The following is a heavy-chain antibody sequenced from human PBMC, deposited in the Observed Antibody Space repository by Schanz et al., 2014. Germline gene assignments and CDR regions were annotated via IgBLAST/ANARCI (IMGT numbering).Heavy chain of an antibody. CDR2: VTWDGGYT. D-gene: IGHD5-12*01. V-gene: IGHV3-43*01. Sequence: EVKLLESGGGLVQPGGSLRLSCAASGFSFDDYTMHWVRQPPGKGLEWVSLVTWDGGYTYYADSVKGRFTISRDNSKNSLYLQMDSLRSEDTALYYCAKNRAGGYESFLDSWGQGTLVTVSS. J-gene: IGHJ4*02. CDR1: GFSFDDYT. CDR3: AKNRAGGYESFLDS.